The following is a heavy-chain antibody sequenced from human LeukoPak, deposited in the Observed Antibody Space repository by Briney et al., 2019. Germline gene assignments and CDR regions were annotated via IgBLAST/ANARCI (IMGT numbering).Heavy chain of an antibody. Sequence: GGSLRLSCAASGFTFSSYAMSWVRRAPGKGLEWVSAISGSGGSTYYADSVKGRFTISRDNSKNTLYLQMNSLRAEDTAVYYCAKQKGRIAAAGTAEYWGQGTLVTVSS. D-gene: IGHD6-13*01. V-gene: IGHV3-23*01. J-gene: IGHJ4*02. CDR2: ISGSGGST. CDR3: AKQKGRIAAAGTAEY. CDR1: GFTFSSYA.